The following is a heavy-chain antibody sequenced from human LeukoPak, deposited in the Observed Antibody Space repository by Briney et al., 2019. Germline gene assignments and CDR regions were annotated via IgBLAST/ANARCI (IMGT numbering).Heavy chain of an antibody. CDR2: IRYDGHNK. CDR3: ARVAEAAAFDY. D-gene: IGHD6-13*01. CDR1: GFTFSSYG. J-gene: IGHJ4*02. V-gene: IGHV3-30*02. Sequence: PGGSLRLSCAASGFTFSSYGMHWVRQAPGKGLDWVAFIRYDGHNKYYADSVKGRFTISRDNSKNTLYLQMNGLRAEDTAVYYCARVAEAAAFDYWGQGTLVTVSS.